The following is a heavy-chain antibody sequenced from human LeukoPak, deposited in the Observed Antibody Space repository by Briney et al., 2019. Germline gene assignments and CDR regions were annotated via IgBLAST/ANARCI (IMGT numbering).Heavy chain of an antibody. J-gene: IGHJ5*02. D-gene: IGHD6-13*01. CDR3: ARTLAAAGTWSRHQLYPGSRRQYNWFDP. V-gene: IGHV4-34*01. Sequence: PSETLSLTCAVYGGSFSGYYGSWIRQPPGKGLEWIGEINHSGSTNYNPSLKSLGTISVDTSKNQFSLKLSSVTAADTAVYYCARTLAAAGTWSRHQLYPGSRRQYNWFDPWGQGTLVTVSS. CDR1: GGSFSGYY. CDR2: INHSGST.